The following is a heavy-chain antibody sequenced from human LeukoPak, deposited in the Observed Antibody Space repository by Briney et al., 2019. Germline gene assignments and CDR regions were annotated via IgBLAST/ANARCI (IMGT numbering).Heavy chain of an antibody. CDR3: AKDHMVRGVIFWFDP. J-gene: IGHJ5*02. Sequence: GGSLRLSCTACVFTFSTYGMHGVPQSPGKGLEGVTVISYDGSNKYYAHSVKGRFTISRDNSKNTLYLEMNSLRTEDTAVYFCAKDHMVRGVIFWFDPWGRGTPVSVSS. D-gene: IGHD3-10*01. CDR1: VFTFSTYG. V-gene: IGHV3-30*18. CDR2: ISYDGSNK.